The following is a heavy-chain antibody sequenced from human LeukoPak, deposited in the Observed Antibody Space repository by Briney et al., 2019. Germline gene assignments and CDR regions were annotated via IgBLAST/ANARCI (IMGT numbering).Heavy chain of an antibody. Sequence: PGGSLRLSCAASGFTFSSYAMHWVRQAPGKGLEWVAVISYDGSNKYYADSVKGRFTISRDNSKNTLYLQMNSLRAEDTAVYYCAKGNDYYDSSGYYPAWYFDLWGRGTLVTVSS. J-gene: IGHJ2*01. CDR2: ISYDGSNK. CDR3: AKGNDYYDSSGYYPAWYFDL. D-gene: IGHD3-22*01. V-gene: IGHV3-30-3*01. CDR1: GFTFSSYA.